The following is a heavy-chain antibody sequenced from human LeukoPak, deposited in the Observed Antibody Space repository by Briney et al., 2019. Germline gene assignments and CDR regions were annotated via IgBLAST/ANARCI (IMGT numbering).Heavy chain of an antibody. CDR3: ARYCSSTTCYTRGGDY. Sequence: PSETLSLTCSVSGYSITSGYYWGWIRQPPGKGLEWIGSIYHTGNTFYDLSFNSRVTISVDTSKNQFSLSLSSVTAADTAVYYCARYCSSTTCYTRGGDYWGQGTLVTVSS. CDR2: IYHTGNT. D-gene: IGHD2-2*02. J-gene: IGHJ4*02. V-gene: IGHV4-38-2*02. CDR1: GYSITSGYY.